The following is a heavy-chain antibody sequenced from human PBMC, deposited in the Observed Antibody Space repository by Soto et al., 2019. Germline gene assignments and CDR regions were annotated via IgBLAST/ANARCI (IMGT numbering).Heavy chain of an antibody. CDR3: ASRTRITIFGVVSREGMDV. CDR2: INSDGIST. D-gene: IGHD3-3*01. V-gene: IGHV3-74*01. CDR1: GFTFSSYW. Sequence: AGGSLRLSGAASGFTFSSYWMHWVRQAPWKGLVWVSRINSDGISTSYADSVKGRFTISRDNAKNTLYLQMNSLRAEDTAVYCSASRTRITIFGVVSREGMDVWGRRTRITV. J-gene: IGHJ6*01.